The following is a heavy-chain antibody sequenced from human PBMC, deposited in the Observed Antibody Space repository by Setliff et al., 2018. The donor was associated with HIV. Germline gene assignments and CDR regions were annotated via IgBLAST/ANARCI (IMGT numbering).Heavy chain of an antibody. J-gene: IGHJ4*02. Sequence: PSETLSLTCAVYGESFSGFYWTWIRQPPGKGLEWIGDINHSGRTNYNPSLKSRVTISLDTSRNQFSLKLSSVTAADTAVYYCARVFVDTAVLRVLEYYFDSWGRGTLVTVSS. CDR2: INHSGRT. CDR3: ARVFVDTAVLRVLEYYFDS. D-gene: IGHD5-18*01. V-gene: IGHV4-34*01. CDR1: GESFSGFY.